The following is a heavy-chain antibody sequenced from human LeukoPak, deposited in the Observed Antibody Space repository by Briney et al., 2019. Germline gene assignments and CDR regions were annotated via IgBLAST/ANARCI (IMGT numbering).Heavy chain of an antibody. CDR1: GGSVSSGSYY. D-gene: IGHD3-10*01. CDR3: ASSGPRSVYYFDY. V-gene: IGHV4-61*01. CDR2: IYYSGST. Sequence: PSETLSLTCTVSGGSVSSGSYYWSWTRQPPGKGLEWIGYIYYSGSTNYNASLKSRVTISVDTSKNQFSLKLSSVTAADTAVYYCASSGPRSVYYFDYWGQGTLVTVSS. J-gene: IGHJ4*02.